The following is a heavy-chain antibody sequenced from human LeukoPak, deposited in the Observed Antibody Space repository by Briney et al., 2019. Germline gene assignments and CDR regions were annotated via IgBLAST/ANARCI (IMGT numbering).Heavy chain of an antibody. CDR2: IYYSGST. Sequence: SETLSLTCTVSGGSISSYYWSWIRQPPGKGLEWIGYIYYSGSTNYNPSLKSRVTISVDTSKNQFSLKLSSVTAADTAVYYCARAEVGGSRLAFDIWGQGTMVTVSS. D-gene: IGHD1-26*01. V-gene: IGHV4-59*01. CDR1: GGSISSYY. J-gene: IGHJ3*02. CDR3: ARAEVGGSRLAFDI.